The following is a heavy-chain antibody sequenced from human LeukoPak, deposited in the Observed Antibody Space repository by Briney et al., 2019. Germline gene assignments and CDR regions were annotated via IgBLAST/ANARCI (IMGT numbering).Heavy chain of an antibody. CDR2: IKQDGSEK. D-gene: IGHD3-10*02. CDR3: AELGITMIGGV. Sequence: GGSLRLSCAASGFTFNNFWMSWVRQAPGKGLEWVANIKQDGSEKYYVDSVKGRFTISRDNAKNSLYLQMNSLRAEDTAVYYCAELGITMIGGVWGKGTTVTISS. V-gene: IGHV3-7*01. CDR1: GFTFNNFW. J-gene: IGHJ6*04.